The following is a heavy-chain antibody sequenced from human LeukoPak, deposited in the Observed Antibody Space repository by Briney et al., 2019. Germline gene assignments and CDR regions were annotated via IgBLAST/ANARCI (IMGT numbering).Heavy chain of an antibody. CDR1: RFTFSVYA. J-gene: IGHJ6*02. D-gene: IGHD1-26*01. V-gene: IGHV3-30*04. Sequence: GGSLRLSCAASRFTFSVYAMHWVRQAPGKGLEWVAVISPDGSHKYYADSVRGRFTISRDNSKNTLYLQMNTLRVEDAAVYYCARDEEVGGSYYYYYGMDVWGQGTTVAVSS. CDR2: ISPDGSHK. CDR3: ARDEEVGGSYYYYYGMDV.